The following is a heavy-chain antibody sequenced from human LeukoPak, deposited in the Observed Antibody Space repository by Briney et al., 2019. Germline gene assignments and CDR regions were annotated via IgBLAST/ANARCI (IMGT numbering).Heavy chain of an antibody. CDR2: IFPGDSDT. CDR3: ARYSNLISGAGWVDY. V-gene: IGHV5-51*01. Sequence: GESLKISCKASGYTFTSNWIGWVRQMPGKGLEWMGLIFPGDSDTRYGPSFQGQVTFSADRSISTAYLQWSSLKASDSGMYYCARYSNLISGAGWVDYWGQGTLVTVSS. D-gene: IGHD6-13*01. J-gene: IGHJ4*02. CDR1: GYTFTSNW.